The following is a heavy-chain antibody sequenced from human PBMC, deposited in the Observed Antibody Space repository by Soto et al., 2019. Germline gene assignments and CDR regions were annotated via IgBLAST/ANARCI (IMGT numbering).Heavy chain of an antibody. CDR3: ARSRLCSSYYEGES. CDR2: IAHDGSDQ. V-gene: IGHV3-30*03. CDR1: GFTFSNYG. J-gene: IGHJ5*02. D-gene: IGHD6-13*01. Sequence: QVQLVESGGGVVQPGRSLRLSCAASGFTFSNYGMQWVRQAPGKGLEWMAVIAHDGSDQYYEDSVKGRFSLSRDNSKNTLYLQMNSLRPEDTAVYFCARSRLCSSYYEGESWGQGTLVTVSA.